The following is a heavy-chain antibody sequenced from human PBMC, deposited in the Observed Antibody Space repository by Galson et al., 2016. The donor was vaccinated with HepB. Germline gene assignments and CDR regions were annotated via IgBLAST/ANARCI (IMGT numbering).Heavy chain of an antibody. V-gene: IGHV3-23*01. Sequence: SLRLSCAASGFTFTNYAMSWVRRAPGKGLEWVSGISGSGAGTYYADSVKGRFTISRDNSKNTLYLQMNTLRAEDTAVYYCARDFATITLVRGVSDFPFDYWGQGILVTVSS. J-gene: IGHJ4*02. CDR1: GFTFTNYA. D-gene: IGHD3-10*01. CDR2: ISGSGAGT. CDR3: ARDFATITLVRGVSDFPFDY.